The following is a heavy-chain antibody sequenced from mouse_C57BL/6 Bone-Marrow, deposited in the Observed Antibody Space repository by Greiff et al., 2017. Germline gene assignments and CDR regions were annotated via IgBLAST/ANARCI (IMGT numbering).Heavy chain of an antibody. V-gene: IGHV1-53*01. CDR3: ASYITAGGTFDY. D-gene: IGHD1-1*01. CDR2: INPSKGGT. CDR1: GYSFTSYW. J-gene: IGHJ2*01. Sequence: QVQLQQPGTELVKPGASVKLSCKASGYSFTSYWMHWVKQRPGHGLEWIGNINPSKGGTNYNEKFKSKATLTVDKSSSTAYMQLSSLTSEDSAVYDCASYITAGGTFDYWGQGTTLTVSS.